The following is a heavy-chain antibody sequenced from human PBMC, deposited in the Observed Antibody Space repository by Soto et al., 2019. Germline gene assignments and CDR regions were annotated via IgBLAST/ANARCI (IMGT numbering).Heavy chain of an antibody. D-gene: IGHD7-27*01. CDR1: GDTFSAYT. V-gene: IGHV1-69*01. J-gene: IGHJ5*02. Sequence: QVQLVQSGAEVKKPGSSVKISCRASGDTFSAYTLSWVRQAPGQGLEWLGGISPIFGTTKYAQKFQGRVTFTADESAGTAYLELRSLRSDDTAVYYCATNWGGGLHSEGYNWLDPWGQGTRVTVSS. CDR3: ATNWGGGLHSEGYNWLDP. CDR2: ISPIFGTT.